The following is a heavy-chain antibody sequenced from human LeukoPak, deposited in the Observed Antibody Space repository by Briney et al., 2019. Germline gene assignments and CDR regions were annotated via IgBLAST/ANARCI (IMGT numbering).Heavy chain of an antibody. CDR1: GFTFSSYG. Sequence: PGGSLRLSCAASGFTFSSYGMHWVRQAPGKGLEWVAVIWYDGSNKYYADSVKGRFTISRDNSKNTLYLQMNSLRAEDTAVYYCAKEWDYGGNRGYFQHWGQRTLVTVSS. J-gene: IGHJ1*01. V-gene: IGHV3-33*06. CDR2: IWYDGSNK. D-gene: IGHD4-23*01. CDR3: AKEWDYGGNRGYFQH.